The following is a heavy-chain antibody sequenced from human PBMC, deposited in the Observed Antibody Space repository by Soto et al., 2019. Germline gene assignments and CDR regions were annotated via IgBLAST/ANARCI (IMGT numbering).Heavy chain of an antibody. CDR2: INSDESST. CDR3: ATTYYYDSSGSPI. CDR1: GFTFSNYY. Sequence: GGSLRLSCAASGFTFSNYYMHWVRQAPGKGLVWVSRINSDESSTYYADSVKGRFTISRDNSKNTLYLQMNSLRAEDTAVYYCATTYYYDSSGSPIWGQGTMVTVSS. V-gene: IGHV3-74*01. J-gene: IGHJ3*02. D-gene: IGHD3-22*01.